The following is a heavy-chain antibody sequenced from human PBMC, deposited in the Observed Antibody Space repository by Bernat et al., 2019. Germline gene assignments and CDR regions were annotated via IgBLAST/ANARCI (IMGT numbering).Heavy chain of an antibody. CDR2: IIPIFGTA. CDR1: GGTFSSYA. J-gene: IGHJ4*02. Sequence: QVQLVQSGAEVKKPGSSVKVSCKASGGTFSSYAISWVRQAPGQGIEWMGGIIPIFGTANYEQKFQGRVTITSDKSTGRAYMELSSLRSEDTAVYYCASMYSSSWYRADYWGQGTLVTVSS. D-gene: IGHD6-13*01. CDR3: ASMYSSSWYRADY. V-gene: IGHV1-69*06.